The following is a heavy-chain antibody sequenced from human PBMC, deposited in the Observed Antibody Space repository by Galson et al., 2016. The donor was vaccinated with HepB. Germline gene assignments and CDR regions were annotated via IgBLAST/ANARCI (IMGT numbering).Heavy chain of an antibody. J-gene: IGHJ3*02. V-gene: IGHV3-48*02. CDR1: GFTFSSYW. CDR2: ISTSSSTI. D-gene: IGHD2-15*01. CDR3: ARGTFCSGDSCYSPAFDM. Sequence: SLRLSCAASGFTFSSYWMTWVRQAPGKGLEWISYISTSSSTIYYADSVKGRFTISRDDATNSLYLQMNSLRDEDTAVYYCARGTFCSGDSCYSPAFDMWGQGTMVTVSS.